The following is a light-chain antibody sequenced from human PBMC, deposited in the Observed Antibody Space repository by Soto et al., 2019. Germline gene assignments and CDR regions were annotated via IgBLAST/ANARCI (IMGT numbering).Light chain of an antibody. CDR2: EVS. J-gene: IGLJ1*01. CDR1: SSDVGGYNY. Sequence: QSVLTQPAFVSGSPGQSITISCTGTSSDVGGYNYVSWYQHPPGKAPKLMISEVSNRPSGASNRFSGSKSGNTASLTISGLQADDEADYYCSSYTCTSTRGFGTGTKVTVL. CDR3: SSYTCTSTRG. V-gene: IGLV2-14*01.